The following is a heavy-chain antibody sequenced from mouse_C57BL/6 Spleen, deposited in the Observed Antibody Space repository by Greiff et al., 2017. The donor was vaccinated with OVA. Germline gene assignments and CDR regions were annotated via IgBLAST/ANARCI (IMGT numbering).Heavy chain of an antibody. D-gene: IGHD3-2*02. CDR2: IWGVGST. CDR1: GFSLTSYG. CDR3: ASRGSSGKNDAMDY. J-gene: IGHJ4*01. V-gene: IGHV2-6*01. Sequence: VMLVESGPGLVAPSQSLSITCTVSGFSLTSYGVDWVRQSPGKGLEWLGVIWGVGSTNYNSALKSRLSISKDNSKSQVFLKMNSLQTDDTAMYYCASRGSSGKNDAMDYWGQGTSVTVSS.